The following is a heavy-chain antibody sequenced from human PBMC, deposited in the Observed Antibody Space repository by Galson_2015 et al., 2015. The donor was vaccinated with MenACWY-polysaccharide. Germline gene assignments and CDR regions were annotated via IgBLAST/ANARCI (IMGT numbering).Heavy chain of an antibody. Sequence: SLRLSCAASGFTFSTYWMSWVRQAPGKGLEWVANIKQDGSEKNYVQSVKGRFTISRDNAKNSLYLQVNSLRAEDTAVYYCARDGSRGGVGASDHSGQGTLVTVSS. CDR3: ARDGSRGGVGASDH. CDR1: GFTFSTYW. V-gene: IGHV3-7*05. J-gene: IGHJ4*02. CDR2: IKQDGSEK. D-gene: IGHD1-26*01.